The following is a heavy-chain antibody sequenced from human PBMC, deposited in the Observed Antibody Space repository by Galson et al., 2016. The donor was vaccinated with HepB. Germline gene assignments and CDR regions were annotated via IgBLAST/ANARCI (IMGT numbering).Heavy chain of an antibody. D-gene: IGHD4-23*01. CDR3: ARQTSVLTGSAFDI. Sequence: CAISGDSVSSNSAAWNWIRQSPSRGLEWLGGTYYRSKWYNDYAASVKSRVTISVDTSKNQVSLKLSSVTAADTALYYCARQTSVLTGSAFDIWGQGTMVTVSS. V-gene: IGHV6-1*01. CDR2: TYYRSKWYN. CDR1: GDSVSSNSAA. J-gene: IGHJ3*02.